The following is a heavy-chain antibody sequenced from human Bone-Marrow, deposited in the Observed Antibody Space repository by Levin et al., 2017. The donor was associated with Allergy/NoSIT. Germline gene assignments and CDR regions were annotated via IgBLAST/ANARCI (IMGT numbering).Heavy chain of an antibody. J-gene: IGHJ4*02. CDR1: GFTVSNNY. CDR3: TGGPSGVRG. V-gene: IGHV3-53*01. D-gene: IGHD3-16*01. Sequence: SGGSLRLSCAVSGFTVSNNYMSWVRQAPGAGLEWVSLIYSVGTTYYADSVKGRFTISRDNSRNTPYLQMNSLRAEDTAVYYCTGGPSGVRGWGQGTLVTVSS. CDR2: IYSVGTT.